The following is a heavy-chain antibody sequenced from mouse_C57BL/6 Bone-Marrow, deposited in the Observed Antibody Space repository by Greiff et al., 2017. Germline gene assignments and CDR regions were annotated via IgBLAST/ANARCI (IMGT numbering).Heavy chain of an antibody. CDR3: ARGYNWWGASMDY. J-gene: IGHJ4*01. V-gene: IGHV1-55*01. CDR2: IYPGSGST. CDR1: GYTFTSYW. D-gene: IGHD1-3*01. Sequence: QVQLQQPGAELVKPGASVKMSCKASGYTFTSYWITWVKQRPGQGLEWIGDIYPGSGSTNYSEKFKSKATLTVDTSSSTAYMQLSSLTSEDSAVYYCARGYNWWGASMDYWGQGTSVTVSS.